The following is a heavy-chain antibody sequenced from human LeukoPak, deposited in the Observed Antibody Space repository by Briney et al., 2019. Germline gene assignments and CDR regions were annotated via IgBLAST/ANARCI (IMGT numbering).Heavy chain of an antibody. V-gene: IGHV1-69*05. D-gene: IGHD6-13*01. CDR3: ASNAAAGGYYFDY. CDR1: GYTLTELS. Sequence: SVKVSCKVSGYTLTELSMHWVRQAPGQGLEWMGGIIPIFGTANYAQKFQGRVTITTDESTSTAYMELSSLRSEDTAVYYCASNAAAGGYYFDYWGQGTLVTVSS. J-gene: IGHJ4*02. CDR2: IIPIFGTA.